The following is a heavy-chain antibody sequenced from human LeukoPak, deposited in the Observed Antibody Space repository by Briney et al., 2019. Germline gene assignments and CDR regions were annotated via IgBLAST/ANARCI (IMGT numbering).Heavy chain of an antibody. Sequence: SETLSLTCTVSGGSISSSSYYWGWIRQPPGNGLEWIGSIYYSGSTYYNPSLKSRVTISVDTSRNQFSLKLSSVTAADTAVYYCARHPSTGYSSSWPNYYYYGMDVWGQGTTVTVSS. J-gene: IGHJ6*02. V-gene: IGHV4-39*01. CDR3: ARHPSTGYSSSWPNYYYYGMDV. D-gene: IGHD6-13*01. CDR1: GGSISSSSYY. CDR2: IYYSGST.